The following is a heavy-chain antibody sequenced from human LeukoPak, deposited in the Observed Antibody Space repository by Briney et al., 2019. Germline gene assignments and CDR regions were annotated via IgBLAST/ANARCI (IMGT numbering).Heavy chain of an antibody. J-gene: IGHJ4*02. V-gene: IGHV3-21*01. Sequence: GGSLRLSCAASGFTFNRYNMNWVRRAPGKGLEWVSSISTSSSYIYYADSVRGRFTISRDNAKNSLYLQMNSLRAEDTAVYSCARGPLRYFDWLFYYWGQGTLVTVSS. D-gene: IGHD3-9*01. CDR2: ISTSSSYI. CDR1: GFTFNRYN. CDR3: ARGPLRYFDWLFYY.